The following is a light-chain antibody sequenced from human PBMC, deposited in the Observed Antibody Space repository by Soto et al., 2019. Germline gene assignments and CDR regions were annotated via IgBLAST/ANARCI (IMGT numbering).Light chain of an antibody. V-gene: IGKV3-20*01. CDR1: QSISVRY. CDR3: QQYGSSPLT. CDR2: DAS. Sequence: PGERASLSCWASQSISVRYLAWYQQKPGQAPRLLIYDASSRATGIPDRFSGSGSGTDFILTISRLEPEDFAVYYCQQYGSSPLTFGGGTKVEIK. J-gene: IGKJ4*01.